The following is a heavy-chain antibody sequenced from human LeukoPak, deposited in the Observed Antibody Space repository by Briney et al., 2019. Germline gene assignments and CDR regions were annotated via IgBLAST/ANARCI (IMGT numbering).Heavy chain of an antibody. CDR2: ISSSSSTI. CDR3: AREGDSSPSDY. Sequence: GGSLRLSCAASGFTFRSYGMHWVRQAPGKGLEWVSYISSSSSTIYYADSVKGRFTISRDNAKNSLYLQMNSLRAEDTAVYYCAREGDSSPSDYWGQGTLVTVSS. J-gene: IGHJ4*02. CDR1: GFTFRSYG. V-gene: IGHV3-48*01. D-gene: IGHD6-13*01.